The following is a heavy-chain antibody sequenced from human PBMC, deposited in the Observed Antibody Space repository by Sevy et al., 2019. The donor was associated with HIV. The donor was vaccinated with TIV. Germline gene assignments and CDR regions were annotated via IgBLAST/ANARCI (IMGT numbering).Heavy chain of an antibody. J-gene: IGHJ4*02. CDR2: ISGSGGST. CDR1: GFTFSSYA. V-gene: IGHV3-23*01. D-gene: IGHD2-2*01. Sequence: GGSLRLSCAASGFTFSSYAMSWVRQAPGKGLEWVSAISGSGGSTYYADSVKGRFTISRDNSKNTLYLQMNSLRAEDTAVSYGASGRCSSTSCRHGYWGQGTLVTVSS. CDR3: ASGRCSSTSCRHGY.